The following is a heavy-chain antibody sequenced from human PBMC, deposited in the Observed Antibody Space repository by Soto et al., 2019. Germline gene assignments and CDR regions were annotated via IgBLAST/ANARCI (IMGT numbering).Heavy chain of an antibody. J-gene: IGHJ5*02. D-gene: IGHD3-22*01. CDR1: GVSISIGDYY. Sequence: TLSLTCTVSGVSISIGDYYLTLIRQPPGKGLEWIGYIYYSGSTYYNPSLKSRVTISVDTSKNQFSLKLSSVTAADSAVYSCARGRPDPYYYDTSGHYYVAWGQGTLVTVSS. CDR2: IYYSGST. V-gene: IGHV4-30-4*01. CDR3: ARGRPDPYYYDTSGHYYVA.